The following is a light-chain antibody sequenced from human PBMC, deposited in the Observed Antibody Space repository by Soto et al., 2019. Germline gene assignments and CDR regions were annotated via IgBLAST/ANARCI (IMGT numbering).Light chain of an antibody. CDR3: SSYTSSSTVV. Sequence: QSVLTQNASVSGSPGQSITISCTGTSSDVGGYNYVSWYQQHPGKAPKLMIYEVSNRPSGVSNRFSGSKSGNTASLTISGLQAEDEAEYYCSSYTSSSTVVFGGGTKLTVL. CDR1: SSDVGGYNY. V-gene: IGLV2-14*01. CDR2: EVS. J-gene: IGLJ2*01.